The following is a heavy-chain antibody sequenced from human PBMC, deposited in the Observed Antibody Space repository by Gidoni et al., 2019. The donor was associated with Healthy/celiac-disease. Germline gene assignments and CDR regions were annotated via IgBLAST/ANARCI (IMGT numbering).Heavy chain of an antibody. CDR2: ISGSGGST. D-gene: IGHD6-13*01. CDR1: GFTFRRYA. V-gene: IGHV3-23*01. CDR3: AKAWHAQYSSSWYHY. J-gene: IGHJ4*02. Sequence: EVQLLASGGGLVQPGGSLRLSCAASGFTFRRYAMSWVRQAPGKGLEWVSAISGSGGSTYYADSGKGRFTISRDNSKNTLYLQMNSLRAEDTAVYYCAKAWHAQYSSSWYHYWGQGTLVTVSS.